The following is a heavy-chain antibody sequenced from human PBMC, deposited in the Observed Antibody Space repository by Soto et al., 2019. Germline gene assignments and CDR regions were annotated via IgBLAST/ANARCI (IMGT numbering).Heavy chain of an antibody. Sequence: VQLLESGGGLVQPGGSLRLSCAASGFTFSNYAMSWVRQSPGKALEWVSSINIVGGNTNYADSVRGRFTMSRDDSKHTVFLQMNSLRAEDTAIYYCTKKYYFDAWGQGTLINGSS. CDR2: INIVGGNT. CDR3: TKKYYFDA. V-gene: IGHV3-23*01. J-gene: IGHJ4*02. CDR1: GFTFSNYA.